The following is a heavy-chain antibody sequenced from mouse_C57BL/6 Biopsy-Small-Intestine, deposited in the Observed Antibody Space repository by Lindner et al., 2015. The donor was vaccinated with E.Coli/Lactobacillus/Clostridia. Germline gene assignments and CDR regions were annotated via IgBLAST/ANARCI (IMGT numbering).Heavy chain of an antibody. CDR2: INPSTGGT. CDR1: GYSFTGYY. J-gene: IGHJ3*01. D-gene: IGHD4-1*01. Sequence: VQLQESGPELVKPGASVKISCKASGYSFTGYYMNWVKQSPEKSLEWIGEINPSTGGTTYNQKFKAKATLTVDKSSSTAYMQLKSLTSEDSAVYYCARSDWGWFAYWGQGTLVTVSA. V-gene: IGHV1-42*01. CDR3: ARSDWGWFAY.